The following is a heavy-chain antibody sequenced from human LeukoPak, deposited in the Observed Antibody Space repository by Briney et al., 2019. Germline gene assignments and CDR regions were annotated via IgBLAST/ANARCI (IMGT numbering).Heavy chain of an antibody. CDR3: AKESGKFDY. CDR1: VLNFDDSA. V-gene: IGHV3-43*02. Sequence: PGGSLRLSCVASVLNFDDSAMHWVRQAPGKGLEWVSLISSDGGSTFSAGAVKGRFSISRDNSKNSLYLQMNSLRSEDTAMYYCAKESGKFDYWGQGTLVAVSS. CDR2: ISSDGGST. J-gene: IGHJ4*02.